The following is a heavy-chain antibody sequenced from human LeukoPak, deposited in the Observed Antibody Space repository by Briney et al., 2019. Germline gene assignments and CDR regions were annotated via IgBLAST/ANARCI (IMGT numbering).Heavy chain of an antibody. D-gene: IGHD5-24*01. CDR2: IGTGGHT. J-gene: IGHJ3*01. V-gene: IGHV3-13*01. CDR1: GFTFSNYD. Sequence: GGSLRLSCSASGFTFSNYDMHWVRQEKGKGLEWVSSIGTGGHTYYAPSVKGRFTISRENAKNSLYLQVNSLGAGDTAIYYCTRGGLEAPCDVWGQGTMVAVSS. CDR3: TRGGLEAPCDV.